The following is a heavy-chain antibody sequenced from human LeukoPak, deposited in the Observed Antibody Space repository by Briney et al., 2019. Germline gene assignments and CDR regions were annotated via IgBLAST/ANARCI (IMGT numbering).Heavy chain of an antibody. Sequence: SETLSLTCAVYGGSFSGYYWSWIRQPPGKGLEWIGSIYYSGSTYYNPSLKSRVTISVDTSKNQFSLKLSSVTAADTAVYYCARAKGSFYGSGHYGMDVWGQGTTVTVSS. CDR2: IYYSGST. J-gene: IGHJ6*02. CDR1: GGSFSGYY. V-gene: IGHV4-34*01. CDR3: ARAKGSFYGSGHYGMDV. D-gene: IGHD3-10*01.